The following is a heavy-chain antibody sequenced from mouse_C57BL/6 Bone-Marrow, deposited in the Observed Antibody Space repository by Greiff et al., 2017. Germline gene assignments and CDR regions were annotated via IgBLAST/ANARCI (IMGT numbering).Heavy chain of an antibody. V-gene: IGHV5-9*01. Sequence: EVKLVESGGGLVKPGGSLKLSCAASGFTFSSYTMSWVRQTPEKRLQWVAAISGGGGNTYYPASVKGRFTISRDNDKNILYLQMSSLRSEDTALYYCSRQVTTVLATKYFDVWGTGTTVTGSS. D-gene: IGHD1-1*01. CDR1: GFTFSSYT. J-gene: IGHJ1*03. CDR2: ISGGGGNT. CDR3: SRQVTTVLATKYFDV.